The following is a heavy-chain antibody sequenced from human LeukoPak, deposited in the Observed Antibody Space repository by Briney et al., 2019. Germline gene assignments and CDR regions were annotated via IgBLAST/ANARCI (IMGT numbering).Heavy chain of an antibody. CDR2: IYHSGST. V-gene: IGHV4-30-2*01. CDR1: GGSISSGGYS. D-gene: IGHD3-10*01. J-gene: IGHJ4*02. Sequence: PSQTLSLTCAVSGGSISSGGYSWSWIRQPPGKGLEWIGYIYHSGSTYYNPSLKSRVTISVDRSKNQFSLKLSSVTAADTAVYYCARGPLVRGVTNIDYWGQGTLVTVSS. CDR3: ARGPLVRGVTNIDY.